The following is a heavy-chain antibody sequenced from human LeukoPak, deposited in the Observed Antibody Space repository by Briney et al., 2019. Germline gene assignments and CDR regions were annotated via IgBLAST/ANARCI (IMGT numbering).Heavy chain of an antibody. CDR2: IYTSGST. Sequence: PSETLSLTCTVSGGSITNYYWSWIRQPAGKGLEWIGRIYTSGSTSYNPSLKSRVTMSIDTSKNQFSLKLSSLTAADTAVYYCARGCSSTSCWLRTDVWGQGTTVTVSS. CDR3: ARGCSSTSCWLRTDV. CDR1: GGSITNYY. J-gene: IGHJ6*02. V-gene: IGHV4-4*07. D-gene: IGHD2-2*01.